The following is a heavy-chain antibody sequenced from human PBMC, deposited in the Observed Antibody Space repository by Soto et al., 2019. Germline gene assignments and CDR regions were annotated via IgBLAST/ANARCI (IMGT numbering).Heavy chain of an antibody. CDR2: IYYSGST. CDR1: GGSISSGGYC. CDR3: ARDGYCSGGSCYSEGHYYYYMDV. D-gene: IGHD2-15*01. V-gene: IGHV4-31*03. Sequence: SETLSLTCTVSGGSISSGGYCWSWIRQHPGKGLEWIGYIYYSGSTYYNPSLKSRVTISVDTSRNQFSLKLSSVTAADTAVYYCARDGYCSGGSCYSEGHYYYYMDVWGKGTTVTVSS. J-gene: IGHJ6*03.